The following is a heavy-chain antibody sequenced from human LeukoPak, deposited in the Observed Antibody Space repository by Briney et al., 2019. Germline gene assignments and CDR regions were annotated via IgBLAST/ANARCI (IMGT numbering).Heavy chain of an antibody. CDR3: ARSSSGYADDY. J-gene: IGHJ4*02. CDR2: IKQDGSEK. D-gene: IGHD3-22*01. Sequence: GGSLRLSCAASGFTFSRYWMSWFRQAPGKGLEWVANIKQDGSEKQYVESVKGRSTISRDNAKNSLYLQMYSLRADDTAVYYCARSSSGYADDYWGQGTLVTVSS. V-gene: IGHV3-7*05. CDR1: GFTFSRYW.